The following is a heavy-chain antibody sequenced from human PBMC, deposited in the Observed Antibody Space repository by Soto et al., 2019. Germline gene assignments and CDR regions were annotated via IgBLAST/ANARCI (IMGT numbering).Heavy chain of an antibody. CDR3: ARTLTMVRGVPHNWLDP. CDR2: IYYSGST. Sequence: SETLSLTWTVSGGSISSYFYYWSWIRQHPGKGLEWIGYIYYSGSTYYNPSLKSRVTISVDTSKNQFSLKLSSVTAADTAVYYCARTLTMVRGVPHNWLDPWGQGTLVTVSS. D-gene: IGHD3-10*01. J-gene: IGHJ5*02. CDR1: GGSISSYFYY. V-gene: IGHV4-31*02.